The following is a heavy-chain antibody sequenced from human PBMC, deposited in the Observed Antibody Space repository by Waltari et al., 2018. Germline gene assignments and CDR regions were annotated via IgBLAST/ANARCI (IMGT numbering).Heavy chain of an antibody. CDR2: ISTDASDT. J-gene: IGHJ6*02. D-gene: IGHD1-1*01. CDR1: GFTFSSFW. V-gene: IGHV3-74*03. CDR3: ARVSRRTYRSPVPGRHYYYGMDV. Sequence: EEQLVESGGGLVQPGDSLRLSCAASGFTFSSFWINWVRQPPGKGPLWVSRISTDASDTTYADSVKGRFTISRDNARNTLYLQMNRLRAEDTAVYFCARVSRRTYRSPVPGRHYYYGMDVWGQGTTVTVSS.